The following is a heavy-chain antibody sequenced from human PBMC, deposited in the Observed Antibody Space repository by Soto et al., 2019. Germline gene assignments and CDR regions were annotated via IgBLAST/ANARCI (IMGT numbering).Heavy chain of an antibody. Sequence: PGESLKIACTGSGYSFTSYWIGWVRQMPGKGLECMGIIYPGDSDTRYSPSFQGQVTISADKSISTAYLQWSSLKASDTALYYCARPSEVGYDFLNYWGQGTLVTVSS. CDR2: IYPGDSDT. J-gene: IGHJ4*02. V-gene: IGHV5-51*01. CDR3: ARPSEVGYDFLNY. D-gene: IGHD5-12*01. CDR1: GYSFTSYW.